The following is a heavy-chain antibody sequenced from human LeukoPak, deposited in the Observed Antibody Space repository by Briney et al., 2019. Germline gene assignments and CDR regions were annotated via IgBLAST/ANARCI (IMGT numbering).Heavy chain of an antibody. CDR1: GFTFSSYA. D-gene: IGHD7-27*01. J-gene: IGHJ4*02. Sequence: GGSLRLSCAASGFTFSSYAMSWVRQAPGKGLEWVSAITGSGGSTYYADSMKGRFTISRDNSKNTLYVQMNSLRAEDTAVYYCATERNWVFDYWGQGTLVTVSS. CDR2: ITGSGGST. CDR3: ATERNWVFDY. V-gene: IGHV3-23*01.